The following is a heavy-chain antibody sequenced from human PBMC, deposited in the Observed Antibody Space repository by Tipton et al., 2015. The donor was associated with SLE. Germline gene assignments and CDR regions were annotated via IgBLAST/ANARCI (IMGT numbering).Heavy chain of an antibody. CDR3: ARTGGFCDNIDCFAAYFDL. CDR2: ISVYNLNT. D-gene: IGHD2-21*02. J-gene: IGHJ4*02. CDR1: GYPFTSYT. Sequence: QVQLVQSGAEVKKPGASVKVSCKASGYPFTSYTITWVRQAPGQGLEWMGWISVYNLNTKYAQKLQGRVTMAIDTSTSTAYMELRSLTSDDTAVYYCARTGGFCDNIDCFAAYFDLWGQGTLVSVSS. V-gene: IGHV1-18*01.